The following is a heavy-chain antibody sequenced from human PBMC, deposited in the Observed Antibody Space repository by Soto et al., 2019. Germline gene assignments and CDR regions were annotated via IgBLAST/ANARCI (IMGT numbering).Heavy chain of an antibody. J-gene: IGHJ4*02. CDR2: ISWNSGSI. CDR3: AKDANLEPSSFDY. CDR1: GFTFDVYA. D-gene: IGHD1-1*01. Sequence: PGGCLRLSCAASGFTFDVYAMHWVRQAPGKGLEWVSGISWNSGSIGYADSVKGRFTISRDNAKNSLYLQMNSLRAEDTALYYCAKDANLEPSSFDYWGQGTLVTVSS. V-gene: IGHV3-9*01.